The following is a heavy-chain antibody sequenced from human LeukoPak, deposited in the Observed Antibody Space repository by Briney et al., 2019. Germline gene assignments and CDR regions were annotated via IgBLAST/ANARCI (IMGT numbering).Heavy chain of an antibody. CDR1: GYTFTGYY. CDR2: INPNSGGT. Sequence: GASVKVSCKASGYTFTGYYMHWVRQAPGQGLEWMGWINPNSGGTNYAQKFQGRVTMTRDTSISTAYMELSRLRSDDTAVYYCARDPPQEDDFWSGPDYWGQGTLVTVSS. CDR3: ARDPPQEDDFWSGPDY. V-gene: IGHV1-2*02. D-gene: IGHD3-3*01. J-gene: IGHJ4*02.